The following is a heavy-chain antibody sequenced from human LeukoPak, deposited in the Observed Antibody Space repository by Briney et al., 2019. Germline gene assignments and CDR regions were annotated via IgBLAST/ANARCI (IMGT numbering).Heavy chain of an antibody. CDR2: RWYDGSNT. CDR1: GFTFSSYG. J-gene: IGHJ6*02. Sequence: GRSLRLFCAASGFTFSSYGMHWVRQAPGKGLEGVGVRWYDGSNTYYADSVKGRFTISRDNSKNTLYLQMNSLRAEDTAVYYCARDRKLEPGDYYYGMDVWGQGTTVTVSS. D-gene: IGHD1-1*01. CDR3: ARDRKLEPGDYYYGMDV. V-gene: IGHV3-33*01.